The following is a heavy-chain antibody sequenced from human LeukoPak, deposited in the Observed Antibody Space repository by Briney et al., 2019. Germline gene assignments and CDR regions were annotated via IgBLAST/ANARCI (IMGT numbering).Heavy chain of an antibody. V-gene: IGHV4-31*03. CDR2: IHPSGML. Sequence: SETLSLTCTVSGASFNSDDQYWNWIRQSPGKGLEWIGSIHPSGMLYNNPSLESRVTMSRDTSKNQFSLNLDSVTAADTAVYFCSRGLDSRKLGYWGQGILVTFSS. D-gene: IGHD3-22*01. J-gene: IGHJ4*02. CDR1: GASFNSDDQY. CDR3: SRGLDSRKLGY.